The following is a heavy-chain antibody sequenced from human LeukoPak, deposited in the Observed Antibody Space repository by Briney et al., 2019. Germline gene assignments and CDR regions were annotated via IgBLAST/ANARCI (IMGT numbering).Heavy chain of an antibody. J-gene: IGHJ4*02. CDR1: GGTFSSYA. CDR2: IIPIFGTA. Sequence: SVKVSCKASGGTFSSYAISWVRQAPGQGLEWMGGIIPIFGTANYAQKFQGRVTITTDESTSTAYMELSSLRSVDTAVYYCASGGYCSGGSCYVGSSPAGELFDYWGQGTLVTVSS. D-gene: IGHD2-15*01. CDR3: ASGGYCSGGSCYVGSSPAGELFDY. V-gene: IGHV1-69*05.